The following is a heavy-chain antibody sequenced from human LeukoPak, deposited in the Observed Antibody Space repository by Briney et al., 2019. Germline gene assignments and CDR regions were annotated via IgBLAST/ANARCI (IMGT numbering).Heavy chain of an antibody. V-gene: IGHV3-20*04. CDR3: ARYRGRSGWYGHYFDY. Sequence: PGGSLRLSCAASGFTFDDYGMSWVRQAPGNGLEWVSGINWNGGSTGYADSVKGRFTISRDNAKNSLYLQMNSLRAEDTALYYCARYRGRSGWYGHYFDYWGQGTLVTVSS. CDR1: GFTFDDYG. CDR2: INWNGGST. D-gene: IGHD6-19*01. J-gene: IGHJ4*02.